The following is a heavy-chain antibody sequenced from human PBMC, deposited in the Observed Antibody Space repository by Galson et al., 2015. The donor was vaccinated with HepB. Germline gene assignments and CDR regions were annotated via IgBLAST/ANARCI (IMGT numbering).Heavy chain of an antibody. CDR2: ISAYNGNT. CDR3: ARDHRIQLHPWYFDL. Sequence: SVKVSCKASGYTFTSYGISWVRQAPGQGLEWMGWISAYNGNTNYAQKLQGRVTMTTDTSTSTAYMELRSLRSDDTAVYYRARDHRIQLHPWYFDLWGRGTLVTVSS. CDR1: GYTFTSYG. V-gene: IGHV1-18*04. J-gene: IGHJ2*01. D-gene: IGHD5-18*01.